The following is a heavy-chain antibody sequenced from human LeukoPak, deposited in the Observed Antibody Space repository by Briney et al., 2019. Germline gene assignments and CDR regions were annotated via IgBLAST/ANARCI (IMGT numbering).Heavy chain of an antibody. D-gene: IGHD7-27*01. CDR2: INHSGST. CDR3: AIGPLTSTGDN. J-gene: IGHJ3*01. CDR1: GGSFSGYY. Sequence: PSETLSLTCAVYGGSFSGYYWSWIRQPPGKGLEWIGEINHSGSTNYNPSLKSRVTISVDTSKNQFSLKLSSVTAADTAVYYCAIGPLTSTGDNGGQGTMVTGSS. V-gene: IGHV4-34*01.